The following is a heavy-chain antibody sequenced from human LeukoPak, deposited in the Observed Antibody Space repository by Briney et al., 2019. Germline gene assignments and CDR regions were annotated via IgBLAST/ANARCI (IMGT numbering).Heavy chain of an antibody. CDR2: INSDGSSI. V-gene: IGHV3-74*01. Sequence: GGSLRLSCAASGFIFSSYWMHWVRQAPGKGLVWVSRINSDGSSISYADSVKGRFTISRDNAKNTPYLQMNSLRVEDTAVYYCVRDGYCSRGTCYGKDYWGQGTLVTVSS. CDR3: VRDGYCSRGTCYGKDY. J-gene: IGHJ4*02. D-gene: IGHD2-2*03. CDR1: GFIFSSYW.